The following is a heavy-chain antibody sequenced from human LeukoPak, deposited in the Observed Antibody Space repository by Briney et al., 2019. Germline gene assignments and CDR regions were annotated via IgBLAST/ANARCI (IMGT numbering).Heavy chain of an antibody. J-gene: IGHJ4*02. CDR3: ARGRCSSASCFFDY. CDR2: IKQDGSEK. Sequence: GGSLRLSRAASGFTFSIYWMSWVRQAPGKGLEWVANIKQDGSEKYYVDSVKGRFTISRDNAKNSLSLQMNSLRAEDTAVYYCARGRCSSASCFFDYWGQGTLVTVSS. CDR1: GFTFSIYW. V-gene: IGHV3-7*01. D-gene: IGHD2-2*01.